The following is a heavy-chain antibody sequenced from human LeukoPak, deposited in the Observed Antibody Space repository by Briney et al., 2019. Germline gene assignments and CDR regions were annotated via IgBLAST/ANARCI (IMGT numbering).Heavy chain of an antibody. V-gene: IGHV4-34*01. Sequence: KASETLSLTCAVYGGSFSGYYWSWIRQPPGKGLEWIGEINHSGSTNYNPSLKSRVTISVDTSKNQFSLKLSSVTAADTAVYYCARGRIVATITVLYLNWFDPWGQGTLVTASS. CDR2: INHSGST. D-gene: IGHD5-12*01. J-gene: IGHJ5*02. CDR3: ARGRIVATITVLYLNWFDP. CDR1: GGSFSGYY.